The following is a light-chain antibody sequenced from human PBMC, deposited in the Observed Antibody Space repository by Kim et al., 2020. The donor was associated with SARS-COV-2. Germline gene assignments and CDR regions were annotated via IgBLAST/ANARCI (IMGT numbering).Light chain of an antibody. CDR3: SSYTSISTGV. CDR2: DVS. CDR1: SSDVGSYNY. J-gene: IGLJ3*02. Sequence: QSALTQPASVSGSPGQSITISCTGTSSDVGSYNYVSWYQQHPGKVPKLMISDVSNRPSGVSNRFSGSKSGNTASLTISGLQAEDEADYYCSSYTSISTGVFGGGTQLTVL. V-gene: IGLV2-14*03.